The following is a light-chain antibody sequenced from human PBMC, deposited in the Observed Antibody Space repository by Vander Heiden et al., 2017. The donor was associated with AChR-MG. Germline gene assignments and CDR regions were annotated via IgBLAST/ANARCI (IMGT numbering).Light chain of an antibody. CDR2: AGNGGIVG. V-gene: IGLV9-49*01. CDR1: SGYRNYK. J-gene: IGLJ2*01. Sequence: QSLLTQPPSASASLGAPVTLPCPLSSGYRNYKVDWYQKRPGKGPRCGMRAGNGGIVGSKGDGSPDRVSVLGSGLNRYRTIKNIQDEEESDDHCGADHGSGSNGVVLFGGGTKLTVL. CDR3: GADHGSGSNGVVL.